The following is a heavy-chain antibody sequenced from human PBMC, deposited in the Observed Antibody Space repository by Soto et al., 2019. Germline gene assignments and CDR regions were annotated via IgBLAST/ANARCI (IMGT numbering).Heavy chain of an antibody. Sequence: PSETLSLTCAVSGGSISSGGYSWSWIRQPPGKGLEWIGYMYHSGSTYYNPSLKSRVTISIDRSKNQFSLKLSSVTAADTAVYYCPRVPAYWGQGILVPVDS. J-gene: IGHJ4*02. V-gene: IGHV4-30-2*01. CDR1: GGSISSGGYS. CDR3: PRVPAY. CDR2: MYHSGST. D-gene: IGHD2-2*01.